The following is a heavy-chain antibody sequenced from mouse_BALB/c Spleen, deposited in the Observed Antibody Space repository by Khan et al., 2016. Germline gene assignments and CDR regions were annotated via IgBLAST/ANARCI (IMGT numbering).Heavy chain of an antibody. J-gene: IGHJ4*01. CDR3: ARWGYGNYLYQAMDY. V-gene: IGHV1-7*01. CDR2: IYPGSNYT. D-gene: IGHD2-10*02. CDR1: GYTFTRFW. Sequence: QVQLKESGAELAKPGASVKMSCKASGYTFTRFWMHWVKQRPGQGLEWIGYIYPGSNYTDYNQNFKDKATLTADKSSSTAYMLLSSLTSEDSAVYFCARWGYGNYLYQAMDYWGQGISVTVSS.